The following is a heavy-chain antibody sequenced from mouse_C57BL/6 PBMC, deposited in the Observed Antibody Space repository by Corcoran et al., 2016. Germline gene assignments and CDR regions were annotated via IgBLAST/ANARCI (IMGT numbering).Heavy chain of an antibody. D-gene: IGHD1-1*01. CDR1: GYTFTDYY. Sequence: QVQLQQSGPELVKPGASVKISCKASGYTFTDYYINWVQQRPGQGLEWIGWIFPGSGSTYYNEKFKGKATLTVDKSSSTAYMLLSSLTSADSAVYFCARGGAVVEGYAMDYWGQGTSVTVSS. V-gene: IGHV1-75*01. CDR3: ARGGAVVEGYAMDY. J-gene: IGHJ4*01. CDR2: IFPGSGST.